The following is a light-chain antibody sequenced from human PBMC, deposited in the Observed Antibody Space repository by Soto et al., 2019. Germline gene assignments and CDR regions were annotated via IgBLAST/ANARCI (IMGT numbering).Light chain of an antibody. Sequence: EIVLTQSPGTLSLSPGERATLSCRDSQSVSNNYLAWYQQKPGQAPRRLIFGASGRATGIPDRFSGSGSGTDFTLTISRLEPEDFAVYYCHQYGTSPTFGQGTKVEIK. CDR1: QSVSNNY. CDR2: GAS. V-gene: IGKV3-20*01. J-gene: IGKJ1*01. CDR3: HQYGTSPT.